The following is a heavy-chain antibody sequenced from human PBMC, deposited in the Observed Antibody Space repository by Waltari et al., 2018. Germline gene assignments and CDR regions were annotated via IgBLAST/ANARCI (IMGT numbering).Heavy chain of an antibody. CDR3: ARGRDVHAYYDYNWFDA. J-gene: IGHJ5*01. D-gene: IGHD5-12*01. CDR2: MNPNNGDT. CDR1: GYTFPTYE. V-gene: IGHV1-8*01. Sequence: VQLVQSGAEVRKPGASVKVSCTASGYTFPTYEINWVRLAPGQGLEWMGWMNPNNGDTAFAHKFQGRVTLTRDTSMNTAYMELSSLTSDDTALYYCARGRDVHAYYDYNWFDARGHGTLVTVSS.